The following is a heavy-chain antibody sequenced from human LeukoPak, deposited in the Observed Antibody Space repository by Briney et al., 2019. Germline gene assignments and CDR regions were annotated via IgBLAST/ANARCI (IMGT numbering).Heavy chain of an antibody. Sequence: GGSLRLSCAASGFTFSSYAMSWVRQAPGKGLEWVSAISGSGGSTYYADSVKGRFTISRDNSKNTLYLQMNSLRAEDTAVYYCAKDPNYDFWSGYYGGAFDIWGQGTMVTVSS. CDR1: GFTFSSYA. D-gene: IGHD3-3*01. CDR2: ISGSGGST. CDR3: AKDPNYDFWSGYYGGAFDI. V-gene: IGHV3-23*01. J-gene: IGHJ3*02.